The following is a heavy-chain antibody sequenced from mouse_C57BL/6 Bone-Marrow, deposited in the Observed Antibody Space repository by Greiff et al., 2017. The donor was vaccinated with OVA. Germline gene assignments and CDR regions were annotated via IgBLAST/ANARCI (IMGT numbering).Heavy chain of an antibody. CDR3: ARRLNYAMDY. V-gene: IGHV5-12*01. D-gene: IGHD2-4*01. CDR1: GFTFSDYY. Sequence: EVKVVESGGGLVQPGGSLKLSCAASGFTFSDYYMYWVRQTPEKRLEWVAYISNGGGSTYYPDTVKGRFTIARDNAKNTLYLQMSRLKSEDTAMDYCARRLNYAMDYWGQGTSVTVSS. CDR2: ISNGGGST. J-gene: IGHJ4*01.